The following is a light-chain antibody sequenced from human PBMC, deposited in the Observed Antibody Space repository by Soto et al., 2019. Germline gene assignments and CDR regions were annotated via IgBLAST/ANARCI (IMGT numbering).Light chain of an antibody. V-gene: IGKV3-20*01. J-gene: IGKJ3*01. Sequence: EIVLTQSPGTLSFSPGERATLTCRASQTVSYNCLAWFQQKPGQGPRLLIYGVSSRATGIPDRFSGGGSGTDFALTISRLEPEDFAVYYCQQYGDSPFTFGPGTKVDPK. CDR3: QQYGDSPFT. CDR2: GVS. CDR1: QTVSYNC.